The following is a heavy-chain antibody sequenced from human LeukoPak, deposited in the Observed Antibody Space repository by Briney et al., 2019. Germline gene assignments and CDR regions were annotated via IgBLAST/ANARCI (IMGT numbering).Heavy chain of an antibody. D-gene: IGHD6-13*01. J-gene: IGHJ5*02. CDR1: GYTFTGYY. V-gene: IGHV1-2*02. Sequence: ASVKVSCTASGYTFTGYYMHWVRQAPGQGLEWMGWINPNSGGTNYAQKFQGRVTMTRDTSISTAYMELSRLRSDDTAVYYCARETMQQLVYWFDPWGQGTLVTVSS. CDR2: INPNSGGT. CDR3: ARETMQQLVYWFDP.